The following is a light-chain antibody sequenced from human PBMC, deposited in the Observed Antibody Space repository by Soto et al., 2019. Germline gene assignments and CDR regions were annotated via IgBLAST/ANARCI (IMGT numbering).Light chain of an antibody. CDR3: QQYYSYTWT. V-gene: IGKV1-8*01. CDR2: AAS. Sequence: AIRMTQSPSSLSASTGDRVTITCRARQGISSYVAWYQQKPGKAPKLLIYAASTLQSGVPSRFSGSGSGTDFTLTISCLQSEDFATYYCQQYYSYTWTFGQGTKVEIK. CDR1: QGISSY. J-gene: IGKJ1*01.